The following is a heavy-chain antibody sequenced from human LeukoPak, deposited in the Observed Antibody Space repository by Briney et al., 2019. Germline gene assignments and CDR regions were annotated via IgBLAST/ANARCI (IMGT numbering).Heavy chain of an antibody. CDR3: ARDPGRGLYFDY. V-gene: IGHV3-21*01. J-gene: IGHJ4*02. CDR2: ISSSGSYI. Sequence: GGSLRLSRAPSGFTFSSYCMNWVRQPPGKGLEWVSSISSSGSYIYYADSVNGRFTITRDNAKNSLYLQMNSLRAEDTAVYYCARDPGRGLYFDYWGQGTLVTVSS. D-gene: IGHD6-19*01. CDR1: GFTFSSYC.